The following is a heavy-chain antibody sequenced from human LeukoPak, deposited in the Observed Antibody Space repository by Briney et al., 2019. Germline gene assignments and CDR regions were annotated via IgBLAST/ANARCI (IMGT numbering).Heavy chain of an antibody. CDR3: ARDYDFWSGYYSPTRGYFGY. Sequence: GGSLRLSCAASGFTFSGSGMHWVRQAPGRGLEWVTFIRYDGSNKYYTDSVKGRFTISRDNSKNTLYLQMDSLRAEDTAVYYCARDYDFWSGYYSPTRGYFGYWGQGTLVTVSS. V-gene: IGHV3-30*02. CDR1: GFTFSGSG. D-gene: IGHD3-3*01. CDR2: IRYDGSNK. J-gene: IGHJ4*02.